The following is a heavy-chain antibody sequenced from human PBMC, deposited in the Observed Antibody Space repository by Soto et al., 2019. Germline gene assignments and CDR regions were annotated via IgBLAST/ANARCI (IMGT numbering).Heavy chain of an antibody. Sequence: GGSLRLSCAASGFTFSSYSMNWVRQAPGKGLEWVSYISSSSSTIYYADSVKGRFTISRDNAKNSLYLQMNSLRAEDTAVYYCARDPTVTTPYYYYYYYMDVWGKGTTVTVSS. CDR2: ISSSSSTI. CDR1: GFTFSSYS. V-gene: IGHV3-48*01. J-gene: IGHJ6*03. CDR3: ARDPTVTTPYYYYYYYMDV. D-gene: IGHD4-17*01.